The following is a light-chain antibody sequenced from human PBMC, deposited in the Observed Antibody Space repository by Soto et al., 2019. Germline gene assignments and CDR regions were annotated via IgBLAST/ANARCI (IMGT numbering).Light chain of an antibody. CDR1: QSVRSNY. CDR3: QQYGSSPCT. CDR2: GAS. J-gene: IGKJ1*01. Sequence: EIVLTQSPGTLSLSPGERATLSCKASQSVRSNYLAWYRQTPGQAPRLLIYGASNRATGIPDRFSGSGSGTDLTLIISRLEPEDFALYYCQQYGSSPCTFGQGTKVEIK. V-gene: IGKV3-20*01.